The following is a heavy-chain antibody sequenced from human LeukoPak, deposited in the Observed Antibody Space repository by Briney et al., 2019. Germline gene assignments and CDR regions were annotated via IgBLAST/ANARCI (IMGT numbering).Heavy chain of an antibody. J-gene: IGHJ4*02. CDR1: GFSIKIYW. CDR2: IKWDGSEK. CDR3: ARGPEKNAFVLFPFDY. V-gene: IGHV3-7*04. D-gene: IGHD2-2*01. Sequence: GGSLRLSCEASGFSIKIYWMNWVRQAPGKGLEWVANIKWDGSEKYYVDSVKGRFSISRDNAKNSLFLQINNPRVGDTAVYYCARGPEKNAFVLFPFDYGGQGPPLTVSS.